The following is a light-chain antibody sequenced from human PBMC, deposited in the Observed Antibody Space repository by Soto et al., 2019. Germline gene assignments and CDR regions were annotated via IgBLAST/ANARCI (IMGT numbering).Light chain of an antibody. J-gene: IGKJ1*01. Sequence: EIVLTQSPGTLYLSPGERATLSCRAIQSVLGTFLAWYQQLPGQAPRLLIYGASSRAPGIPDRFSGSGSGTDFTLTISRLEPEDFAVYYCQQYGASPWAFCQGTKVESK. V-gene: IGKV3-20*01. CDR3: QQYGASPWA. CDR2: GAS. CDR1: QSVLGTF.